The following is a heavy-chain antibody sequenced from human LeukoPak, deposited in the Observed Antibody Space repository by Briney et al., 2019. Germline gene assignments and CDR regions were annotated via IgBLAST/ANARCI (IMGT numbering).Heavy chain of an antibody. J-gene: IGHJ4*02. Sequence: GGSLRLSCAASGFTFSSYGMHWVRQAPGKGLEWVAFIRYDGSNKYYADSVKGRFTISRDNSKNTLYLQMNSLRAEDTAVYYCAKDAGIAAVLHATSIDYWGQGTLVTVSS. CDR2: IRYDGSNK. CDR3: AKDAGIAAVLHATSIDY. CDR1: GFTFSSYG. D-gene: IGHD6-13*01. V-gene: IGHV3-30*02.